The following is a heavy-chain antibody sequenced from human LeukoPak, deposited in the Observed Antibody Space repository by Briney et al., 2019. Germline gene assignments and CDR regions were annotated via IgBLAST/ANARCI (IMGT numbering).Heavy chain of an antibody. CDR3: ARDLGSTSCPDI. V-gene: IGHV3-21*01. CDR1: GFTFSSLS. Sequence: GGPLRLSCAASGFTFSSLSMNWVRPAPGKGLEGVSSISSSSSYIYYADSVKGRFTISRDNAKNSLYLQMNSLRAEDTAVYYCARDLGSTSCPDIWGQGTMVTVSS. D-gene: IGHD2-2*01. J-gene: IGHJ3*02. CDR2: ISSSSSYI.